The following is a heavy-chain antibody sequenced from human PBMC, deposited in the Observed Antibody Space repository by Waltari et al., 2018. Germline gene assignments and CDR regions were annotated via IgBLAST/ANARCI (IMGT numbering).Heavy chain of an antibody. V-gene: IGHV1-45*02. J-gene: IGHJ4*02. CDR1: GYTFTYRY. D-gene: IGHD3-22*01. Sequence: QMQLVQSGAEVKKTGSSVKVSCKASGYTFTYRYLHWVGQATGKAIEWMGWITPFNGNTNYAQKFQDRVTITSDRSMSTAYMELSSLRSEDTAMYYCASSPPILEGEGTMIVVVTLDYWGQGTLVTVSS. CDR2: ITPFNGNT. CDR3: ASSPPILEGEGTMIVVVTLDY.